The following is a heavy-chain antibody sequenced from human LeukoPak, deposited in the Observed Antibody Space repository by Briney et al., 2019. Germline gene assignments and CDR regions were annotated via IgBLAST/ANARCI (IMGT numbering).Heavy chain of an antibody. J-gene: IGHJ4*02. CDR2: ISDSGGST. CDR1: GFIFSSYA. Sequence: PGGSLRLSCAASGFIFSSYAMNWVRQAPGKGLEWVLGISDSGGSTYYGDSVKGRFTISRDNSKNTVYLQMNSLRGEDTAVYYCAKDPYSGSFFDYWGQGTLVTVSS. D-gene: IGHD1-26*01. V-gene: IGHV3-23*01. CDR3: AKDPYSGSFFDY.